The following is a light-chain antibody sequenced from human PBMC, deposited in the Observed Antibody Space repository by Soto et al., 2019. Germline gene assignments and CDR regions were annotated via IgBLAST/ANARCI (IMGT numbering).Light chain of an antibody. V-gene: IGKV1-12*01. Sequence: DIQLTQSPSSVSASIGDRVTITCWASQDIRSWLAWYQQKAGKAPKLVISAASTLQRGVPSRFSGSGFGTNFTLAITSLQPEDFASYYCQQANRFPITFGQGTRLDIK. CDR1: QDIRSW. CDR3: QQANRFPIT. J-gene: IGKJ5*01. CDR2: AAS.